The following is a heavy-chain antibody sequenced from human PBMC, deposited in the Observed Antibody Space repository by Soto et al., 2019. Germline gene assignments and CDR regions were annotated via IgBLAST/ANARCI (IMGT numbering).Heavy chain of an antibody. J-gene: IGHJ4*02. V-gene: IGHV4-39*01. D-gene: IGHD2-2*03. CDR3: AGAPSASKGWMSPFDH. CDR1: GGSISNSYL. Sequence: QLQLQESGPGLVKPSETLSLTCTVAGGSISNSYLWGWVRQTPGRGLEWIGTIYYGGSTYYNPSLKSRVTISLDTSKNQFSLNLNSVTAADTAVYYCAGAPSASKGWMSPFDHWGQGTLVTVSS. CDR2: IYYGGST.